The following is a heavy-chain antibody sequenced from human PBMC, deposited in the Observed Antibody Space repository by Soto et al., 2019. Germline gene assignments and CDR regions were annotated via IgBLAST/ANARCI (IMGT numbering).Heavy chain of an antibody. Sequence: PGGSLRLSCVASGFTFNSYSMNWVRQAPGKGLEWVSSISSANAYIYYADSVKGRFTISRDDSRNTVYLQMNSLTTDDTAVYFCARDRSDSSRADSFDIWGQGTMVTVSS. J-gene: IGHJ3*02. V-gene: IGHV3-21*04. D-gene: IGHD6-25*01. CDR2: ISSANAYI. CDR3: ARDRSDSSRADSFDI. CDR1: GFTFNSYS.